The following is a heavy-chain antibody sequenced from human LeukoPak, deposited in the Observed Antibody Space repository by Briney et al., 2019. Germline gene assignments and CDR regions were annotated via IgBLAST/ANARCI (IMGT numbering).Heavy chain of an antibody. J-gene: IGHJ3*02. Sequence: SETLSLACAVYGASFNGYYWSWIRQPPGKGLEWIGYIYCSGSTNYNPSLKRRVTISVDTSKNQFSLKLSSVTAADTAVYYCARAFGGLWFGELLSRAAFDIWGQGTMVTVSS. CDR2: IYCSGST. V-gene: IGHV4-59*01. CDR1: GASFNGYY. CDR3: ARAFGGLWFGELLSRAAFDI. D-gene: IGHD3-10*01.